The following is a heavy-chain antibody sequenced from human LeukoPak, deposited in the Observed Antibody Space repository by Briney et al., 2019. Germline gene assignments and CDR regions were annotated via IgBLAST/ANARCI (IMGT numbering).Heavy chain of an antibody. V-gene: IGHV3-30*03. CDR3: ATEYTSSWYDLDY. CDR2: ISDDGSNK. J-gene: IGHJ4*02. CDR1: GLTFSSYG. Sequence: PGGSLRLSCAASGLTFSSYGMHWVRQAPGKGLEWVAVISDDGSNKYYADSVKGRFIISRDNSKNTLYLQMNSLRAEDTAVYYCATEYTSSWYDLDYWGQGTLVTVSS. D-gene: IGHD6-13*01.